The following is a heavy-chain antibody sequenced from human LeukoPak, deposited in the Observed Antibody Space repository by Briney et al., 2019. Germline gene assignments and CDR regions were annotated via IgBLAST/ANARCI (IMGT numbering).Heavy chain of an antibody. CDR1: GYTFSSCA. CDR3: ANRRGYYR. D-gene: IGHD3-22*01. V-gene: IGHV3-23*01. J-gene: IGHJ4*02. Sequence: GGSLRLSCTASGYTFSSCAMIGVRQARGKGREGVSSISWCGGSTYYADSVEGGFTLSRDISKNTVYLHMNSLSGGATPVYYCANRRGYYRWGQGTLVTVSS. CDR2: ISWCGGST.